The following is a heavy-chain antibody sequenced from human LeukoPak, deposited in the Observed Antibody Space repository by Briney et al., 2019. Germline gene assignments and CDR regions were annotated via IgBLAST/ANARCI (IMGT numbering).Heavy chain of an antibody. J-gene: IGHJ4*02. CDR3: AREEGTSDYGDYGDY. V-gene: IGHV3-7*01. CDR1: GVTFNMYW. CDR2: IKQDGTAK. Sequence: GGSLRLSCAASGVTFNMYWMIWVRQAPGKGLEWVANIKQDGTAKYYVDSVKGRFTVSRDNAKNLLFLEMDSLTDEDTAVYYCAREEGTSDYGDYGDYWGQGTRVIVAP. D-gene: IGHD4-17*01.